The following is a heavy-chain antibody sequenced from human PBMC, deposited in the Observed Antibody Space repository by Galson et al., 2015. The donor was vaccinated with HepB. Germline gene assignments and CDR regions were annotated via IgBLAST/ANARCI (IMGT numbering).Heavy chain of an antibody. J-gene: IGHJ6*02. V-gene: IGHV3-11*01. D-gene: IGHD3-10*01. Sequence: SLRLSCAASGFTFSDYYMSWIRQAPGKGLEWVSYIDSRGTRIYYADSVKGRFTVSKDNASHSGYLQMNGLRAEDTGVYYCARGRISMLRGGMDLWGQGTTVTVSS. CDR1: GFTFSDYY. CDR2: IDSRGTRI. CDR3: ARGRISMLRGGMDL.